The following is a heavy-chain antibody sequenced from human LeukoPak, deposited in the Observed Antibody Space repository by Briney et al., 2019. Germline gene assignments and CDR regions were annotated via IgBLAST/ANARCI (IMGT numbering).Heavy chain of an antibody. CDR1: GYSVSSGYY. J-gene: IGHJ6*03. CDR3: ARGDCSSTICYSPMDV. Sequence: SETLSLTCTVSGYSVSSGYYWVWVRQPPGKGLEWIGSIYRSGSTNYNPSLKSRVTISVDTSKNQFSLKVSSVTAADTAVYYCARGDCSSTICYSPMDVWGKGTTVTVSS. D-gene: IGHD2-2*01. V-gene: IGHV4-38-2*02. CDR2: IYRSGST.